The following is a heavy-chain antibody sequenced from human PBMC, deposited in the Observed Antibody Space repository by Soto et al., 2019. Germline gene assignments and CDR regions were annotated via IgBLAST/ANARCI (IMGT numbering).Heavy chain of an antibody. CDR3: ASAGDYDILTGDS. CDR1: GFTFSSYS. CDR2: ISSSSSYI. V-gene: IGHV3-21*01. D-gene: IGHD3-9*01. J-gene: IGHJ4*02. Sequence: GGSLRLSCAASGFTFSSYSMNWVRQAPGKGLEWVSSISSSSSYIYYADSVKGRFTISRDNAKNSLYLQMNSLRAEDTAVYYCASAGDYDILTGDSWGQGTLVTVSS.